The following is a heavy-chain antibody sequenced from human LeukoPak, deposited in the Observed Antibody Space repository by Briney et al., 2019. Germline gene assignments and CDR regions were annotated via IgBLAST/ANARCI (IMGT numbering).Heavy chain of an antibody. CDR2: IWYDGSNK. CDR3: ARASYSSGWYYFDY. CDR1: GFTFSSYG. V-gene: IGHV3-33*01. J-gene: IGHJ4*02. Sequence: GRSLRLSCAASGFTFSSYGMHWVRHAPGKGLEWVAVIWYDGSNKYYADSVKGRFPISRDNSKNTLYLQMNSLRAEDTAVYYCARASYSSGWYYFDYWGQGTLVTVSS. D-gene: IGHD6-19*01.